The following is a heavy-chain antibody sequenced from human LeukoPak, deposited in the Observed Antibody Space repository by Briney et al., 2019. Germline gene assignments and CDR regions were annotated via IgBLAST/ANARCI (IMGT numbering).Heavy chain of an antibody. CDR3: ARDIAVADRPF. D-gene: IGHD6-19*01. V-gene: IGHV4-34*01. CDR2: INHSGST. J-gene: IGHJ4*02. CDR1: GGSFSGYY. Sequence: SETLSLTCAVYGGSFSGYYWSWIRQPPGKGLEWIGEINHSGSTNYNPSLKSRVTISVDTSKNQFSLKLSSVTAADTAVYYCARDIAVADRPFWGQGTLVTVSS.